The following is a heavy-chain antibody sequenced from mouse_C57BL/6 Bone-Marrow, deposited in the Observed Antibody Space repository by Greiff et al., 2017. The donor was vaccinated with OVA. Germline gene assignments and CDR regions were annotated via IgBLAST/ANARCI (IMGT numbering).Heavy chain of an antibody. CDR1: GYTFTSYT. Sequence: VKLQESGAELARPGASVKMSCKASGYTFTSYTMHWVKQRPGQGPEWIGYINPSSGYTKYNQKFKDKATLTADKSSSTAYMQLSSLTSEDSAVYYCARYYSKSYWYYDGWGTGTTVTVSS. CDR2: INPSSGYT. V-gene: IGHV1-4*01. D-gene: IGHD2-5*01. J-gene: IGHJ1*03. CDR3: ARYYSKSYWYYDG.